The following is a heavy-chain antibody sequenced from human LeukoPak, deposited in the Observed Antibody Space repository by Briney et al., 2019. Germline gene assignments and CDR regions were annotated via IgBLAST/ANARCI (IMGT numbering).Heavy chain of an antibody. CDR3: ARDLPLAAGMDV. CDR2: IYYSGST. D-gene: IGHD5-24*01. V-gene: IGHV4-59*06. J-gene: IGHJ6*02. Sequence: SETLSLTCTVSGGSISSYYWSWIRQPPGKGLEWIGYIYYSGSTYYNPSLKSRVTISVDTSKNQFSLKLSSVTAADTAVYYCARDLPLAAGMDVWGQGTTVTVSS. CDR1: GGSISSYY.